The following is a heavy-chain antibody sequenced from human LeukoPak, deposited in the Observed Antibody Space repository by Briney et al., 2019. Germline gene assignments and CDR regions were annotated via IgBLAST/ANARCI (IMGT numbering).Heavy chain of an antibody. J-gene: IGHJ4*02. Sequence: GGSLRLSCAASGFTFSSYGMHWVRQAPGKGLEWVAVISYDGSNKYYADSVKGRFTISRDNSKNTLYLQMNSLRAEDTAVYYCAKKSGEYYYDSSGNLDYWDQGTLVTVSS. D-gene: IGHD3-22*01. CDR3: AKKSGEYYYDSSGNLDY. CDR2: ISYDGSNK. CDR1: GFTFSSYG. V-gene: IGHV3-30*18.